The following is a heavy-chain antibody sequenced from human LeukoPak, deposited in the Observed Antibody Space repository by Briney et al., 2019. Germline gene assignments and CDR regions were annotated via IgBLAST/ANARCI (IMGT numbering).Heavy chain of an antibody. V-gene: IGHV4-59*08. CDR2: IHYSGST. CDR3: ARGLGYCSGGSCYGIYFDY. Sequence: SETLSLTCTVSGGSISSYYWSWIRQPPGKGLEWIGYIHYSGSTSYNPSLKSRVTISVDTSKNQFSLKLSSVTAADTAVYYCARGLGYCSGGSCYGIYFDYWGQGTLVTVSS. CDR1: GGSISSYY. D-gene: IGHD2-15*01. J-gene: IGHJ4*02.